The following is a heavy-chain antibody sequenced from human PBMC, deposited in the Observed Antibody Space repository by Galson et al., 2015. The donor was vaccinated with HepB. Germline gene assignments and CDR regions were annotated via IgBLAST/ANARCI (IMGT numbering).Heavy chain of an antibody. J-gene: IGHJ6*02. CDR1: GYTFTSYY. CDR3: ARARPRGGLGYYGMDV. D-gene: IGHD3-16*01. V-gene: IGHV1-46*03. CDR2: INPSGGST. Sequence: SVKVSCKASGYTFTSYYMHWVRQAPGQGLEWMGIINPSGGSTSYAQKFQGRVTMTRDTSTSTVYMELSSLRSEDTAVYYCARARPRGGLGYYGMDVWGQGTTVTVSS.